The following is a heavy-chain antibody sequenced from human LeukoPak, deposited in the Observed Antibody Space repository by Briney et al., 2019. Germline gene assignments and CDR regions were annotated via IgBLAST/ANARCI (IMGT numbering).Heavy chain of an antibody. CDR3: ARGAWGSGSYFDY. CDR2: INHSGST. V-gene: IGHV4-34*01. Sequence: PSETLSLTCAVYGGSFSDYYWSWIRQPPGKGLEWIGEINHSGSTNYNPSLKSRVTISVDTSKNQFSLKLSSVTAADTAVYYCARGAWGSGSYFDYWGQGTLVTVSS. D-gene: IGHD1-26*01. CDR1: GGSFSDYY. J-gene: IGHJ4*02.